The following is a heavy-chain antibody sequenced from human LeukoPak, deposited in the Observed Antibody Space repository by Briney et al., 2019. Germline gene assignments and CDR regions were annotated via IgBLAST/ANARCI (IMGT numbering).Heavy chain of an antibody. Sequence: GGSLRLSCAASGITFSNYFMSWVRQAPGKGLEWVSAIGPSGGNTYYADSVKGRFTISRDNSKNTLYLQMTSLRAEETAVNYCAKDSKMSYYGSGSHYDYWGQGTLVTVSS. V-gene: IGHV3-23*01. CDR3: AKDSKMSYYGSGSHYDY. CDR2: IGPSGGNT. J-gene: IGHJ4*02. D-gene: IGHD3-10*01. CDR1: GITFSNYF.